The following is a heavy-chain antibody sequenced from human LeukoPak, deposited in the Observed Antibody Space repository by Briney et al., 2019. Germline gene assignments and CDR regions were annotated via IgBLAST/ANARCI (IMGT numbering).Heavy chain of an antibody. D-gene: IGHD2-15*01. Sequence: PGGSLRLSCAASGFTFSNYWMSWVRQAPGKGLEWVGRIKNKADDGTTDYAAPVKGRFTISRDDSKNRLYLQMDSLKTEDTAVYYCFRHLVVPGAGADYWGQGTLVTVSS. CDR2: IKNKADDGTT. V-gene: IGHV3-15*01. CDR3: FRHLVVPGAGADY. J-gene: IGHJ4*02. CDR1: GFTFSNYW.